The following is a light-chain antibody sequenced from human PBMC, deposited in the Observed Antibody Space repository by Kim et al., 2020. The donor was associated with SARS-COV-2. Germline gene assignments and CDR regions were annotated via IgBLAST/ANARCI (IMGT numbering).Light chain of an antibody. J-gene: IGLJ2*01. CDR1: SSDVGNYNN. V-gene: IGLV2-14*03. CDR2: DVS. CDR3: SSYTSSSVV. Sequence: GQSINYSCTATSSDVGNYNNVSWYQQHPGNAPKLMIYDVSTRPSGVCNRFSGSKSGNTASMTISGLQDEDEADYYCSSYTSSSVVFGGGTQLTVL.